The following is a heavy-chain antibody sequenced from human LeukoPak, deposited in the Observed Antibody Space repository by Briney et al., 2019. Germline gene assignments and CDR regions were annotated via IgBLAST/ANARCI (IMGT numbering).Heavy chain of an antibody. CDR2: ISAYNGNT. Sequence: GASVKVSCKASGYTFTSYGISWVRQAPGQGLEWMGWISAYNGNTNYAQKLQGRVTMTTDTSTSTAHMELRSLRSDDMAVYYCARDSIVLMVYAMPNWFDPWGQGTLVTVSS. J-gene: IGHJ5*02. CDR1: GYTFTSYG. V-gene: IGHV1-18*03. D-gene: IGHD2-8*01. CDR3: ARDSIVLMVYAMPNWFDP.